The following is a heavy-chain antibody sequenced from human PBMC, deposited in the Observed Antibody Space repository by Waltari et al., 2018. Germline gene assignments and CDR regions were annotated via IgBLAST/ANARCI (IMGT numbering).Heavy chain of an antibody. D-gene: IGHD5-12*01. CDR3: ARDRGWLQFDY. CDR2: IKPDGSGR. CDR1: GFPFGTSW. V-gene: IGHV3-7*04. J-gene: IGHJ4*02. Sequence: EVQLVESGGGLVHPGGTLSLSCPASGFPFGTSWMNWVRQAPGRGPEWVANIKPDGSGRSYVDFVRGRFTISRDNAKSSLYLQINSLTVEDTAIYYCARDRGWLQFDYWGQGALVIVSS.